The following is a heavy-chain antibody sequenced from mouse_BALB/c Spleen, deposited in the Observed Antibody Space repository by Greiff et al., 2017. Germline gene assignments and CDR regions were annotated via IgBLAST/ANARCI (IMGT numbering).Heavy chain of an antibody. J-gene: IGHJ3*01. Sequence: EVQVVESGGGLVQPGGSLKLSCAASGFTFSSYTMSWVRQTPEKRLEWVATISSGGSYTYFPDSVKGRFTISRDNAKNTLYLQMSSLKSEDTAKYYCTDGNYLFAYWGQGTLVTVSA. CDR3: TDGNYLFAY. V-gene: IGHV5-6-4*01. D-gene: IGHD2-1*01. CDR2: ISSGGSYT. CDR1: GFTFSSYT.